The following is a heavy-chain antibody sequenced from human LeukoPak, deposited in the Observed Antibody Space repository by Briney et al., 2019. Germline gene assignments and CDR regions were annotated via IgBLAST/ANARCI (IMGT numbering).Heavy chain of an antibody. J-gene: IGHJ6*02. Sequence: GRSLRLFCAASGFTFGSYGMHWVRQAPGKGLEWVAVITYDGSNKNYAADDKAGYTISRDNSKNTLYLQMNSLRAEDTAVYYCAKDYKYQIYYYYGMDVWGQGTTVTVSS. V-gene: IGHV3-30*18. CDR1: GFTFGSYG. CDR2: ITYDGSNK. CDR3: AKDYKYQIYYYYGMDV. D-gene: IGHD3-10*01.